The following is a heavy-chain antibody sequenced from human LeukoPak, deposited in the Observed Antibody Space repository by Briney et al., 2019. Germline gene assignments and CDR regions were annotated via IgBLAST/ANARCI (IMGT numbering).Heavy chain of an antibody. CDR3: ARGAVDTAMAVDI. D-gene: IGHD5-18*01. V-gene: IGHV1-2*02. J-gene: IGHJ3*02. CDR2: INPNSGGT. Sequence: ASVKVSCKASGYTFTSYYMHWVRQAPGQGLEWMGWINPNSGGTNYAQKFQGRVTMTRDTSISTAYMELSRLRSDDTAVYYCARGAVDTAMAVDIWGQGTMVTVSS. CDR1: GYTFTSYY.